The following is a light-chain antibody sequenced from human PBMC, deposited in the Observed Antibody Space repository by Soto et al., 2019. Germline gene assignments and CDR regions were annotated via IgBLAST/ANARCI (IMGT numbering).Light chain of an antibody. CDR3: QHFKSFPIT. V-gene: IGKV1-5*03. CDR2: KAS. CDR1: QSISDW. J-gene: IGKJ5*01. Sequence: DIQMTQSPSTLSASVGDRVTITCRASQSISDWLAWYQQKPGKAPKLLIYKASSLQSGVPSRFSGGGSGTEFTLTISSLQPDDFATYYCQHFKSFPITFGQGTRLEIK.